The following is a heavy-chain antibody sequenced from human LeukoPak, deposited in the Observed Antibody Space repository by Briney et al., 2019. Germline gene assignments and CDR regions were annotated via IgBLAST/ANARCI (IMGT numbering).Heavy chain of an antibody. J-gene: IGHJ3*02. V-gene: IGHV4-4*07. CDR2: IYTSGST. CDR3: ARCTYYYDSSRNAFDI. D-gene: IGHD3-22*01. CDR1: GGSISSYY. Sequence: SETLSLTCTVSGGSISSYYWSWIRQPAGKGLEWIGRIYTSGSTNYNPSLKSRVTMSVDTSENQFSLKLSSVTAADTAVYYCARCTYYYDSSRNAFDIWGQGTMVTVSS.